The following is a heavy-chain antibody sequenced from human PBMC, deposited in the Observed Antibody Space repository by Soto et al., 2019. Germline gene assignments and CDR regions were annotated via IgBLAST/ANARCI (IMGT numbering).Heavy chain of an antibody. CDR2: IFSNDDK. CDR1: GGSISIGGYF. Sequence: TLSLTCPVSGGSISIGGYFWNWVRQHPGKALEWLSHIFSNDDKSYSTSLRSRLTISKDTSRSQVVLTMTNMDPMDSATYYCALIKDCSRTDCYLASFDPWGQGTLVTVSS. J-gene: IGHJ5*02. CDR3: ALIKDCSRTDCYLASFDP. V-gene: IGHV2-26*01. D-gene: IGHD2-2*01.